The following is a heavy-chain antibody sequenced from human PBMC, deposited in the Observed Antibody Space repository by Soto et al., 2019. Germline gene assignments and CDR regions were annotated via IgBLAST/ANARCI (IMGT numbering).Heavy chain of an antibody. CDR3: AKADAGGTHFEN. Sequence: EVQLVESGGGLVQPGGSLRLSCAASGFTVSRYDMHWVRQATGKGLEWVSVIGSAGDTYYPGSVKGRVTISSENAQNSLYLQMTSLRADYTAVYYCAKADAGGTHFENWGKGTLVTVSS. J-gene: IGHJ4*02. V-gene: IGHV3-13*01. D-gene: IGHD2-15*01. CDR2: IGSAGDT. CDR1: GFTVSRYD.